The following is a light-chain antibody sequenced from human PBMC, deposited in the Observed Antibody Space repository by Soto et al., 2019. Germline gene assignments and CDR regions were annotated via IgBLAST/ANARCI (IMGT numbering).Light chain of an antibody. CDR1: QFIGSN. V-gene: IGKV3-15*01. Sequence: EIVMTQSPATLSVSPGETASLSCRASQFIGSNLAWYQQKPGQAPRLLLYGTSTRATGIPARFSGSGSGTQFTLIISRVQSEDFAVYYCHQYDDWPPATSGQGTKVDIK. CDR2: GTS. J-gene: IGKJ1*01. CDR3: HQYDDWPPAT.